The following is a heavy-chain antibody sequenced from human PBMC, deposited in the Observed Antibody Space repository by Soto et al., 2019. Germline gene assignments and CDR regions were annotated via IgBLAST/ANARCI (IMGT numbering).Heavy chain of an antibody. V-gene: IGHV1-8*01. D-gene: IGHD3-22*01. CDR1: GYTFTSYD. Sequence: ASVKVSCKASGYTFTSYDINWVRQATGQGPEWMGWMNPNSGNTGYAQKFQGRVTMTRNTSISTAYMELSSLRSEDTAVYYCARKGVRGDYYDSSGYYSWFDPWGQGTLVTVSS. CDR2: MNPNSGNT. CDR3: ARKGVRGDYYDSSGYYSWFDP. J-gene: IGHJ5*02.